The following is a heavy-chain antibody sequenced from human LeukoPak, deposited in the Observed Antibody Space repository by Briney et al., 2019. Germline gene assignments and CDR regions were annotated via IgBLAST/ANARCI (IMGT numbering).Heavy chain of an antibody. CDR1: GFTFSSYS. J-gene: IGHJ4*02. CDR3: ARTTDYYDSIPDFDY. V-gene: IGHV3-21*01. D-gene: IGHD3-22*01. CDR2: ISSSSSYI. Sequence: GGSLRLSCAASGFTFSSYSMNWVRQAPGKGLEWVSSISSSSSYIYYADSVKGRFTISRDNAKNSLYLQMNSLRAEDTAVYYCARTTDYYDSIPDFDYWGQGTLVTVSS.